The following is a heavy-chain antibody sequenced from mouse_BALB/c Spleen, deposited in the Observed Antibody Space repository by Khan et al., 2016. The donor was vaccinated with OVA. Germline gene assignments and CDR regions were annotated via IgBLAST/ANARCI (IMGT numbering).Heavy chain of an antibody. V-gene: IGHV14-3*02. Sequence: VQLKQSGAELVKPGASVRLSCTASGFTIKDSYIHWVKQSPEQGLEWIGRIALAYGDTKTHSKFPVKATITSATSSNTSYLQLRSLTSEDAAVYCCTHPSYYPWFIEVWGAGTTVSVPS. CDR2: IALAYGDT. J-gene: IGHJ1*01. CDR1: GFTIKDSY. D-gene: IGHD1-1*01. CDR3: THPSYYPWFIEV.